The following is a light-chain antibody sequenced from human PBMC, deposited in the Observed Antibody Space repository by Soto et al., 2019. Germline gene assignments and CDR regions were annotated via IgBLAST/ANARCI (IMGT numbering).Light chain of an antibody. J-gene: IGLJ1*01. CDR3: CSFAGSNPFPYA. CDR1: SSNFGAGYA. V-gene: IGLV1-40*01. CDR2: GNN. Sequence: QSVLTQPPSVSGAPGQRVTISCSGSSSNFGAGYAVQWYQQLPGTAPKLLIYGNNNRPSGVPDRFSGSKSGNTASLTISGLQTDDEADYHCCSFAGSNPFPYAFGTGTKVTVL.